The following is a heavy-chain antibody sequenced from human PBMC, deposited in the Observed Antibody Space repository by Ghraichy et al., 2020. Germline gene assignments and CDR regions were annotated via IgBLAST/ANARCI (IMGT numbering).Heavy chain of an antibody. J-gene: IGHJ4*02. CDR2: ISSYNGNT. CDR3: ARGTMGDN. CDR1: GYIFKDYG. V-gene: IGHV1-18*04. Sequence: ASVKVSCKTSGYIFKDYGFNWVRQAPGQGLEWMGWISSYNGNTYFARQFEGRVTLTTDASTRTGYMEMRGLKSDDTAIYFCARGTMGDNWGQGTLVTVSS. D-gene: IGHD3-10*01.